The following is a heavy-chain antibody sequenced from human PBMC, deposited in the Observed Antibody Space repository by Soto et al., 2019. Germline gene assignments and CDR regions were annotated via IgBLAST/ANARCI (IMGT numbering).Heavy chain of an antibody. CDR1: GYSFTSYW. V-gene: IGHV5-10-1*01. D-gene: IGHD3-22*01. CDR3: AREIASVVVITTGLGWFDP. CDR2: IDPSDSYT. Sequence: PGESLKISCKGSGYSFTSYWISWVRQMPGKGLEWMGRIDPSDSYTNYSPSFQGHVTISADKSISTAYLQWSSLKASDTAMYYCAREIASVVVITTGLGWFDPWGQGTLVTVSS. J-gene: IGHJ5*02.